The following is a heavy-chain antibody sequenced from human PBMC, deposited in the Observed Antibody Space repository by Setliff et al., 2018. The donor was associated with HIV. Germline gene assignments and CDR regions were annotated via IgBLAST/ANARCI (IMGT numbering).Heavy chain of an antibody. CDR2: INPNTGVT. Sequence: GASVKVSCKTSGYIFIRYYIFWVRQAPGQGLEWMGNINPNTGVTKYAEKFQGRVTMTRDTSINTIYMELSRLRSDDTAVYYCARDLRDGFEEWFSTLDDGMDVWGQGTTVTVSS. V-gene: IGHV1-2*02. D-gene: IGHD3-3*01. CDR1: GYIFIRYY. CDR3: ARDLRDGFEEWFSTLDDGMDV. J-gene: IGHJ6*02.